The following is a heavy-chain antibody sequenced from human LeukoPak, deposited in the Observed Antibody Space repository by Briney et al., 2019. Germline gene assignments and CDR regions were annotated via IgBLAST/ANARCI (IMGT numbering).Heavy chain of an antibody. CDR1: GYTFTSYD. J-gene: IGHJ5*02. CDR3: ARGRLVRNWFDP. D-gene: IGHD3-10*01. Sequence: ASVKVSCKASGYTFTSYDINWVRQATGQGLEWMGWMNPNSGNTGYSQKFQGRVTMTRNTSISTAYMELSSLRSEDTAVYYCARGRLVRNWFDPWGQGTLVTVS. CDR2: MNPNSGNT. V-gene: IGHV1-8*01.